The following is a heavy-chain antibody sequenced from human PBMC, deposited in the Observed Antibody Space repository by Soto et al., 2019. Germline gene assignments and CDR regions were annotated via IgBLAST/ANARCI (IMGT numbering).Heavy chain of an antibody. CDR2: SSGSGGST. V-gene: IGHV3-23*01. CDR1: GFTFSSYA. Sequence: GGSLRLSCAASGFTFSSYAMSWVRQAPGKGLEWVSASSGSGGSTYYADSVKGRFTISRDNSKNTLYLQMNSLRAEDTAIYYCAKIGVVIPHCYYGMDVWGQGTTVTVSS. CDR3: AKIGVVIPHCYYGMDV. D-gene: IGHD3-3*01. J-gene: IGHJ6*02.